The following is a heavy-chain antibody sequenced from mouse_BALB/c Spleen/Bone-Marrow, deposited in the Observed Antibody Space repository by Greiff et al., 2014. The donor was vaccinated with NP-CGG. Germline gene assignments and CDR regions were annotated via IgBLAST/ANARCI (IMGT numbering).Heavy chain of an antibody. J-gene: IGHJ1*01. D-gene: IGHD2-4*01. CDR1: GFTFSSYA. V-gene: IGHV5-9-3*01. CDR2: ITSGGTYT. CDR3: ARRRVYDYDGYFDV. Sequence: EVQLVESGGGLVKPGGSLKLSCAASGFTFSSYAMSWVRQTPEKRLEWVATITSGGTYTYYPDSVKGRFTISRDNAKNTLYLQMSSLRSEDTAMYYGARRRVYDYDGYFDVWGAGTTVTVSS.